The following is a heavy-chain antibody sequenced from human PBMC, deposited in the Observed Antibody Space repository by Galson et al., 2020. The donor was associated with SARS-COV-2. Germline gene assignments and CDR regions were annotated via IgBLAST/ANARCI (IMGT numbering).Heavy chain of an antibody. J-gene: IGHJ4*02. D-gene: IGHD3-22*01. CDR3: ARVSDSSGYYELDH. CDR1: GFTFSSYG. V-gene: IGHV3-33*01. CDR2: IWYDGSNK. Sequence: GESLKISCAASGFTFSSYGMHWVRQAPGKGLEWVAVIWYDGSNKYYADSVQGRFTISRDNSKNTLYLQMNSLRAEDTAVYYCARVSDSSGYYELDHWGQGTLVTVSS.